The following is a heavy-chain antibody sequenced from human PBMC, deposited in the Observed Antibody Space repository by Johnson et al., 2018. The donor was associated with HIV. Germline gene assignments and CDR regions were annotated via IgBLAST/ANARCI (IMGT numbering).Heavy chain of an antibody. CDR2: ISSDGSNK. V-gene: IGHV3-30*19. CDR3: ARTRHYYEAFDI. Sequence: QVQLVESGGGVVQPERSLRLSCAASGFTFGNYALHWVRQHPGEGLEWVAVISSDGSNKSYADSVKGRFTISRDNSKNTLYLQMNSLRAEDTAVYYCARTRHYYEAFDIWGQGTMVTVSS. D-gene: IGHD3-10*01. J-gene: IGHJ3*02. CDR1: GFTFGNYA.